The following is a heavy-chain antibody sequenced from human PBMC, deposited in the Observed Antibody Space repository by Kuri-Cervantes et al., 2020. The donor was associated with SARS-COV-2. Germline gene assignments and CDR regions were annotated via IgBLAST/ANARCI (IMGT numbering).Heavy chain of an antibody. CDR2: IWYDGSNK. J-gene: IGHJ4*02. V-gene: IGHV3-33*01. D-gene: IGHD6-19*01. Sequence: GESLKISCAASGFTFSSYDMHWVRQAPGKGLEWVAVIWYDGSNKYYADSVKGRFTISRDNSKNTLYLQMNSLRAEDTAVYYCARVSYSSGWSQIDYWGRGTLVTVSS. CDR3: ARVSYSSGWSQIDY. CDR1: GFTFSSYD.